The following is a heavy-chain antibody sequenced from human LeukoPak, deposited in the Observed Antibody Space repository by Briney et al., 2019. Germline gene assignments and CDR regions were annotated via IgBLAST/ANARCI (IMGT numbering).Heavy chain of an antibody. CDR1: GFTFSSYA. J-gene: IGHJ1*01. D-gene: IGHD6-13*01. Sequence: GGSLRLSCSASGFTFSSYAMHWVRQAPGKGLEYVSAISSNGGSTYYADSVKGRFTISRDNSKNTLYLQMSSLRAEDTAVYYCVQVNSSSWYASEYFQHWGQGTLVTVSS. V-gene: IGHV3-64D*06. CDR2: ISSNGGST. CDR3: VQVNSSSWYASEYFQH.